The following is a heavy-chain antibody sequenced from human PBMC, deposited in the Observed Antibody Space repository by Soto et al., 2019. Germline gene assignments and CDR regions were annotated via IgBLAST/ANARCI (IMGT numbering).Heavy chain of an antibody. CDR1: GFSVSGNY. CDR2: IYGGGSR. V-gene: IGHV3-53*01. CDR3: ARAMMVRGVLFDL. J-gene: IGHJ4*02. D-gene: IGHD3-10*01. Sequence: VQLVESGGGLIQPGGSLRLSCEVSGFSVSGNYMSWVRQAPGKGLDWVSVIYGGGSRYYADSVRGRFPISRDESQNTLYLQMNNPRAEDTAVYYCARAMMVRGVLFDLWGRGSLVSVSS.